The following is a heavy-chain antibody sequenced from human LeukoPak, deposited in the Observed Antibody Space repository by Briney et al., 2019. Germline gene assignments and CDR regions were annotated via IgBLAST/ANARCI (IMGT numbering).Heavy chain of an antibody. CDR3: ARVGGPYPRRFDP. CDR2: ISSSSSYI. CDR1: GFTFSSYS. D-gene: IGHD2-15*01. J-gene: IGHJ5*02. V-gene: IGHV3-21*01. Sequence: GGSLRLSCAASGFTFSSYSMNWVRQAPGKGLEWVSSISSSSSYIYYADSVKGRFTISRDNAKNSLYLQMNSLRAEDTGVYYCARVGGPYPRRFDPWGQGTLVTVSS.